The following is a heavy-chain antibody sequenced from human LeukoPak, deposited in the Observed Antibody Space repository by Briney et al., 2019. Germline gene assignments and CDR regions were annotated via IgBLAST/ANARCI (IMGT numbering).Heavy chain of an antibody. CDR3: ARVISSPYYYYYVDV. CDR1: GGSISSYC. Sequence: PSETLSLTCTVPGGSISSYCWSWIRQPAGKGLEWIGRIYSSGSTDYNPSLKSRVTMSVDTSRSQFSLKLSSVTAADTAVYYCARVISSPYYYYYVDVWGKGTTVTVSS. J-gene: IGHJ6*03. V-gene: IGHV4-4*07. CDR2: IYSSGST. D-gene: IGHD3/OR15-3a*01.